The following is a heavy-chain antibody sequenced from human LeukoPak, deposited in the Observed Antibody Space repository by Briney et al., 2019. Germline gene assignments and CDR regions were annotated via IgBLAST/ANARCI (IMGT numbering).Heavy chain of an antibody. V-gene: IGHV3-20*01. CDR2: INWNGGST. CDR1: GFTFDDYG. Sequence: GGSLRLSCAASGFTFDDYGVSWVRQAPGKGLEWVSGINWNGGSTGYADSVKGRFTISRDNAKNSLYLQMNSLRAEDTALYHCARLKRITMVRGVIGGMDVWGQGTTVTVSS. CDR3: ARLKRITMVRGVIGGMDV. D-gene: IGHD3-10*01. J-gene: IGHJ6*02.